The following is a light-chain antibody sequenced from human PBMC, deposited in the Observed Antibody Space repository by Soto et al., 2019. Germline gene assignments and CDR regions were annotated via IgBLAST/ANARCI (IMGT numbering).Light chain of an antibody. J-gene: IGKJ5*01. Sequence: EIVLTQSPGTLSLSPGESATLSCRASQSVSNNYLAWYQQKPGQAPRLLIYGASSRATGIPDRFSGTGSETDFTLTISKLEPEDFAVYYCQQYDNSPITFGQGTRLEIK. CDR3: QQYDNSPIT. CDR1: QSVSNNY. V-gene: IGKV3-20*01. CDR2: GAS.